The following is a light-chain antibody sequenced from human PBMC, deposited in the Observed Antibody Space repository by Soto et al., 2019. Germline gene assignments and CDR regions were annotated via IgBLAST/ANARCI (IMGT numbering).Light chain of an antibody. CDR1: QSVYNN. J-gene: IGKJ3*01. CDR3: QQYNHWPPVT. Sequence: EIATTHPPATLSVSPGDTATPSSIASQSVYNNQAGYQQKPGQAPRLLIYGASTRATGIPARFSGSGSGPEFTLTISSLQSEDFAVYFCQQYNHWPPVTFGPGTKVDIK. CDR2: GAS. V-gene: IGKV3-15*01.